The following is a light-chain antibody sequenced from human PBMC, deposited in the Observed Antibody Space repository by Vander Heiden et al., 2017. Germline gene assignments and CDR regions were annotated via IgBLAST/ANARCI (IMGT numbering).Light chain of an antibody. Sequence: LVLTQSPATLSLSPGERATLSCRASESVRSYLAWYQQKPGQAPRLLIYDASNRATGIPARFSGSGSGTDFTLTISSLEPEDFAVYYCQQRSNWPPLFGQGTRLEIK. CDR1: ESVRSY. CDR2: DAS. V-gene: IGKV3-11*01. J-gene: IGKJ5*01. CDR3: QQRSNWPPL.